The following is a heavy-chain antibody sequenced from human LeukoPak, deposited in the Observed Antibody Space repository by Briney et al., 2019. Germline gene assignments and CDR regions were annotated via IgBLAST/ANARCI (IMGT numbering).Heavy chain of an antibody. D-gene: IGHD6-19*01. CDR2: IDYSGDT. J-gene: IGHJ4*02. CDR1: GGSISNYY. CDR3: ARGDVYNSGWPYFDY. Sequence: SETLSLTCTVSGGSISNYYWSWIRQPPGKGLEWIGYIDYSGDTNYNPSLKSRVIMSVDTSKNQFSLKLSSVTAADTAVYYCARGDVYNSGWPYFDYWGQGALVTVTS. V-gene: IGHV4-59*01.